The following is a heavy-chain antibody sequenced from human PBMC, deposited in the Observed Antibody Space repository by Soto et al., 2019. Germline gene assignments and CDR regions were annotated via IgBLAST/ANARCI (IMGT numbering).Heavy chain of an antibody. CDR2: ISFSSNHI. J-gene: IGHJ6*02. D-gene: IGHD1-1*01. CDR3: ARLGGKYYAMDF. V-gene: IGHV3-21*01. CDR1: GFTFSSYS. Sequence: GGSLRLSCAASGFTFSSYSMNWVRQAPGQGLEWVSSISFSSNHIYYADSVTGRFTISRDNAKNSLSLQMNSLRAEDTAVYYCARLGGKYYAMDFWGQGTTVTVSS.